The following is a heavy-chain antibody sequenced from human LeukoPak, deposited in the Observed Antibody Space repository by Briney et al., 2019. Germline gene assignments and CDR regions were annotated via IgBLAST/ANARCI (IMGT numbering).Heavy chain of an antibody. Sequence: PGGSLRLSCAASGFTFSDYYMRWIRQAPGKGLEWVSYISSSGSTIYYADSVKGRFTISRDNAKNSLYLQMNSLRAEDTAVYYCARTSTGGSDYDILTGYYNRRGAFDYWGQGTLVTVSS. CDR1: GFTFSDYY. D-gene: IGHD3-9*01. CDR2: ISSSGSTI. J-gene: IGHJ4*02. V-gene: IGHV3-11*01. CDR3: ARTSTGGSDYDILTGYYNRRGAFDY.